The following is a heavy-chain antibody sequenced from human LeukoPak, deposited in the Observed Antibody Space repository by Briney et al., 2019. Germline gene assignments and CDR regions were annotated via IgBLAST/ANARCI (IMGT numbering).Heavy chain of an antibody. CDR1: GYTFTSYD. CDR3: ARSVSLFAIVGATADSWFDP. CDR2: MNPNSGNT. V-gene: IGHV1-8*01. D-gene: IGHD1-26*01. J-gene: IGHJ5*02. Sequence: SVKVSCKASGYTFTSYDINWVRQAAGQGLEWMGWMNPNSGNTGYAQKFQGRVTMTRNTSISTAYMELSSLRSEDTAVYYCARSVSLFAIVGATADSWFDPWGQGTLVTVSS.